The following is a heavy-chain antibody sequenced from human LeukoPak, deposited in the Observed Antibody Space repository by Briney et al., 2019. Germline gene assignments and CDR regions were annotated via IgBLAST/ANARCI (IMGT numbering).Heavy chain of an antibody. D-gene: IGHD2-2*01. CDR1: GFTFSSYW. Sequence: GGSLRLSCAASGFTFSSYWMSWVRQAPGKGLEWVANIKQDGSEKYYVDSVKGRFTISRDNAKNSPYLQMNSLRAEDTAVYYCARDRLVVVPAATYYFDYWGQGTLVTVSS. J-gene: IGHJ4*02. CDR3: ARDRLVVVPAATYYFDY. CDR2: IKQDGSEK. V-gene: IGHV3-7*01.